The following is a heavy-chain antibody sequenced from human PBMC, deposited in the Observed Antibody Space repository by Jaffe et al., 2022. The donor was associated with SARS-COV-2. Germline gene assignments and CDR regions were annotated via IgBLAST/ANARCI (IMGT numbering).Heavy chain of an antibody. CDR3: ARLTGDNAMDV. CDR2: IYPDDSDT. J-gene: IGHJ6*02. D-gene: IGHD2-21*02. V-gene: IGHV5-51*01. CDR1: GYRFTTYW. Sequence: EMQLVQSGAEVKKPGESLKISCKASGYRFTTYWIAWVRQKPGKGLEWMGIIYPDDSDTKYSPSFQGQVTISADKSIATAYLQLNSLKASDTAMYYCARLTGDNAMDVWGLGTTVNVSS.